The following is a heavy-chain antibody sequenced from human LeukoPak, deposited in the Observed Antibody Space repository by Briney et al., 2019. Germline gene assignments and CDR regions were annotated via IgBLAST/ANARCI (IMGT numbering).Heavy chain of an antibody. CDR2: INPNSGGT. CDR1: GYTFTDYN. Sequence: GASVKVSCTASGYTFTDYNIHWVRQAPGQGLEWMGWINPNSGGTNYAQKFQGRVTMTRDTSIGTAYMDLSSLISDDTAVYYCATHPFDFWGQGTLVTVSS. CDR3: ATHPFDF. V-gene: IGHV1-2*02. J-gene: IGHJ4*02.